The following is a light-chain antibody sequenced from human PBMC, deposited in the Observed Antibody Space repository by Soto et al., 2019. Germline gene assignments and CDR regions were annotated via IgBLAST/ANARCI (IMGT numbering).Light chain of an antibody. J-gene: IGLJ3*02. V-gene: IGLV1-40*01. CDR3: AAWDDSLNGFWV. CDR1: SSNIGAGHD. Sequence: QSVLTQPPSVSGAPGQKVTISCTGSSSNIGAGHDVHWYQQLPGTAPKLLIYGDNNRPSGVPERFSGSKSGTSASLAISGLQSEDEADYYCAAWDDSLNGFWVFGGGTKLTVL. CDR2: GDN.